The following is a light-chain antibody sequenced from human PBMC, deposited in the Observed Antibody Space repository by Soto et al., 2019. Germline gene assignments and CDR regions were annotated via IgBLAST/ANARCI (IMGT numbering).Light chain of an antibody. CDR2: SNN. Sequence: QSVLTQPPSASGTPGQRVTISCSGSSSNIGSNTVNWYQQFSGTAPKLLIYSNNQRPSGVPDRFSGSKSGTSASLAISGLQSVDEADYYCAAWDDSLNGVVFGGGTQLTVL. V-gene: IGLV1-44*01. J-gene: IGLJ2*01. CDR1: SSNIGSNT. CDR3: AAWDDSLNGVV.